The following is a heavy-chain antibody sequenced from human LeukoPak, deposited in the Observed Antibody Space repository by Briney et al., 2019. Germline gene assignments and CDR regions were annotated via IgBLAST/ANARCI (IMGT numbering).Heavy chain of an antibody. V-gene: IGHV1-24*01. J-gene: IGHJ6*03. CDR3: ATASFCSGTHCFYYYMDV. Sequence: ASVKVSCKVSRYTLSEKSMHWVRQAPGTGLEWLGGFDPEDGETIYAQKFQDRITMTDDPSTDTAYMELSSLRSEDTAVYYCATASFCSGTHCFYYYMDVWGKGTPVTVSS. CDR1: RYTLSEKS. CDR2: FDPEDGET. D-gene: IGHD2-15*01.